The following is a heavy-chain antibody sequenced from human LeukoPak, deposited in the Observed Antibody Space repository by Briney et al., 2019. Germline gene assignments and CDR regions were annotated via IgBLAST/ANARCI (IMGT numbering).Heavy chain of an antibody. CDR1: GYSFTSHW. J-gene: IGHJ4*02. D-gene: IGHD3-10*01. V-gene: IGHV5-51*01. CDR3: ARSHRFRELFLDY. CDR2: IYPGDSDT. Sequence: GESLKISCRGSGYSFTSHWIAWWRQMPGKGLEWMGIIYPGDSDTRYSPSFQGQVTISADKSIGTAYLQWSSVKASDTAMYYCARSHRFRELFLDYWGQGTLVTVSS.